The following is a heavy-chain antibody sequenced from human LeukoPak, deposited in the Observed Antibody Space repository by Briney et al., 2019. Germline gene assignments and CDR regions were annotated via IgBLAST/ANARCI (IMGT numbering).Heavy chain of an antibody. CDR2: ISSSGSTI. V-gene: IGHV3-11*01. CDR3: ATVGSSGPGYGMDV. D-gene: IGHD3-22*01. Sequence: GGSLRLSCAASGFTFSDYYMSWIRQAPGKGLEWASYISSSGSTIYYADSVKGRFTISRDNAKNSLYLQMNSLRAEDTAVYYCATVGSSGPGYGMDVWGQGTTVTVSS. J-gene: IGHJ6*02. CDR1: GFTFSDYY.